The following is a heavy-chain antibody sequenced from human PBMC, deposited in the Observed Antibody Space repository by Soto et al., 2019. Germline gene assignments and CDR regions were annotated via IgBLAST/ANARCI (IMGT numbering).Heavy chain of an antibody. CDR2: INHSGST. D-gene: IGHD6-19*01. V-gene: IGHV4-34*01. J-gene: IGHJ4*02. Sequence: SETLSLTCAVYGGSFSGYYWSWIRQPPGKGLEWIGEINHSGSTNYNPSLKSRVTISVDTSKNQFSLQLSSVTAADTAVYYCASVNSSGWSSAGLHDYWGQGTLVTVSS. CDR3: ASVNSSGWSSAGLHDY. CDR1: GGSFSGYY.